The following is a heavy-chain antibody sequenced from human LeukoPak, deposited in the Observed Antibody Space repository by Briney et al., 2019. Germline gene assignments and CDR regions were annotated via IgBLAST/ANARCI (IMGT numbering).Heavy chain of an antibody. Sequence: GRSLRLSCAASGFTFSSYAMHWVRQAPGKGLEWVAVISYDGSNKYYADSVKGRFTISRDNSKNTLYLQMNSLRAEDTAVYYCASEYCGGDCYLDYWGQGTLVTVSS. V-gene: IGHV3-30*04. CDR2: ISYDGSNK. J-gene: IGHJ4*02. CDR1: GFTFSSYA. D-gene: IGHD2-21*02. CDR3: ASEYCGGDCYLDY.